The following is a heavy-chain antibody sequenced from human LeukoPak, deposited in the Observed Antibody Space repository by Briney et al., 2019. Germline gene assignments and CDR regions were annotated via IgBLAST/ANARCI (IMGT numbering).Heavy chain of an antibody. D-gene: IGHD1-1*01. CDR2: TRNKAQSYST. CDR1: GFTFSDHY. J-gene: IGHJ4*02. CDR3: ARGPVADDGGY. V-gene: IGHV3-72*01. Sequence: GGFLRLSCAASGFTFSDHYIDWVRQAPGKGLEWVGRTRNKAQSYSTGYAASVKGRFTISRDDSKNSVYLQMNSLKTEDTAVYYCARGPVADDGGYWGQGTLVTVSS.